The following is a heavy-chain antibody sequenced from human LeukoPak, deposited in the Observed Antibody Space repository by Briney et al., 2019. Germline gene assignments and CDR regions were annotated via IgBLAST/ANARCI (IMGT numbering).Heavy chain of an antibody. CDR1: GYTFTSYD. D-gene: IGHD3-10*01. V-gene: IGHV1-8*01. CDR2: MNPNSGNT. Sequence: ASVKVCTQATGYTFTSYDINWVRQATGQGQERMGWMNPNSGNTGYAQKFQGRVTMTRNTSISTAYMELSSLRSEDTAVYYCARYGSGSYYYYYGMDVWGQGTTVTVSS. J-gene: IGHJ6*02. CDR3: ARYGSGSYYYYYGMDV.